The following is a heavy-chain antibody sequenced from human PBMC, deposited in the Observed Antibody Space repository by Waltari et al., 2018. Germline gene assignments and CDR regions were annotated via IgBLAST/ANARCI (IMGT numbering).Heavy chain of an antibody. J-gene: IGHJ4*02. D-gene: IGHD4-17*01. CDR3: ATRDYGGTWGTFDY. CDR2: INGNSGST. CDR1: GGSFSSYW. V-gene: IGHV4-59*12. Sequence: QVQLQESGPGLVKPSETLSLTCGVSGGSFSSYWWTWLRLPPGKGLDWIGEINGNSGSTNYNPSLKTRVTISKDASKNQFSLNLSSVTAADTAVYYCATRDYGGTWGTFDYWGQGVLVTVSS.